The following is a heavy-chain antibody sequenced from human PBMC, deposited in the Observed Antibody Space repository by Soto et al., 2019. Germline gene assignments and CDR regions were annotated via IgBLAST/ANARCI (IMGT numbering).Heavy chain of an antibody. CDR1: GSSMTTYY. CDR2: IYNSGRGST. J-gene: IGHJ6*02. Sequence: SETLSLTCSVSGSSMTTYYWHWIRQAPGKGLEWIGFIYNSGRGSTGSNPSLSSRVTFSIDRSKNQFSLKLSSVTAADTAVYYCARDHYVYDILTGYGYYYGMDVWGQGTTVTVS. V-gene: IGHV4-59*12. D-gene: IGHD3-9*01. CDR3: ARDHYVYDILTGYGYYYGMDV.